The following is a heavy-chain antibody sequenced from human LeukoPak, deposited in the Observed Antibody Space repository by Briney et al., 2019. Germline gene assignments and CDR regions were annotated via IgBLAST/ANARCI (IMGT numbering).Heavy chain of an antibody. J-gene: IGHJ6*03. Sequence: SETLSLTCTVSGGSISSHYWTWIRQSPVKGLEWIGDISNSGSTSYNPPLKSRVTISIDTSKNQFSLKLSSVTAADTAVYYCGRDALVGYFSYYYMDVWGKGTTVTVSS. CDR2: ISNSGST. D-gene: IGHD2-15*01. V-gene: IGHV4-59*11. CDR1: GGSISSHY. CDR3: GRDALVGYFSYYYMDV.